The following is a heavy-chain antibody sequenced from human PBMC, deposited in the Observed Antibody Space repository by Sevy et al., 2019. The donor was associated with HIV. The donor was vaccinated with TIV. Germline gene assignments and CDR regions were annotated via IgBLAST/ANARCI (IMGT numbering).Heavy chain of an antibody. J-gene: IGHJ4*02. D-gene: IGHD1-26*01. CDR1: GGSITSLY. CDR2: IYYNGHI. CDR3: AGENAWGRGYS. Sequence: SETLSLTCTVSGGSITSLYWNWIRQPPGKGLEWIANIYYNGHITYNPSLKSRVTLSLHKSKNQFSLRLSSVTAADTAMYYCAGENAWGRGYSWGQGTLVTVSS. V-gene: IGHV4-59*08.